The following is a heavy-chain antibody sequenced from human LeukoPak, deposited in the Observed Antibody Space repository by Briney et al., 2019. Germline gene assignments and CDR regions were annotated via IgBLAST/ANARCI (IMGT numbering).Heavy chain of an antibody. CDR3: ARDSPRMVRGLGFDP. CDR1: GGSINSYY. D-gene: IGHD3-10*01. V-gene: IGHV4-4*07. J-gene: IGHJ5*02. CDR2: IYTSGST. Sequence: SETLSLTCTVSGGSINSYYWSWIRQPAGKGLEWIGRIYTSGSTNYNPSLKSRVTMSVDTSKNQFSLKLSSVTAADTAVYYCARDSPRMVRGLGFDPWGQGTLVTVSS.